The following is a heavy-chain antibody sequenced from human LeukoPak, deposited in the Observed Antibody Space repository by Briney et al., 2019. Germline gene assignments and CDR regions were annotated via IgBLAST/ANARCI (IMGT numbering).Heavy chain of an antibody. D-gene: IGHD1-14*01. Sequence: PGGSLRLSCAASGFTLDDYAMHWVRQAPGKGLEWVSGVSWNSGTIDYADSVRGRFTISRDNAKNSLYLQMNSLRAEDTALYYCAKDVAYNRGAFDVWGQGTMVTVSS. CDR2: VSWNSGTI. CDR1: GFTLDDYA. V-gene: IGHV3-9*01. CDR3: AKDVAYNRGAFDV. J-gene: IGHJ3*01.